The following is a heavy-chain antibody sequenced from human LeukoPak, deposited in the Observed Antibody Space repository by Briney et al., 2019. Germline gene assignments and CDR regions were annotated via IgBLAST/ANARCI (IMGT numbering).Heavy chain of an antibody. CDR3: AKAPGSSIAASYYFDY. D-gene: IGHD6-6*01. Sequence: GRSLRLSCAASGFTFDDYAMHWVRQAPGKGLEWVSGISWNSGSIGYADSVKGRFTIPRDNAKNSLYLQMNSLRAEDTALYYCAKAPGSSIAASYYFDYWGQGTLVTVSS. V-gene: IGHV3-9*01. CDR1: GFTFDDYA. J-gene: IGHJ4*02. CDR2: ISWNSGSI.